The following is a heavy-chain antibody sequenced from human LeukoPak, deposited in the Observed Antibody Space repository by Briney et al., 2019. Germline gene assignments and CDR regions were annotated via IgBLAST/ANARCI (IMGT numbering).Heavy chain of an antibody. CDR1: GGTFSSYA. CDR2: IIPILGIA. V-gene: IGHV1-69*04. Sequence: SVKVSCNASGGTFSSYAISRVRQAPGQGLEWMGRIIPILGIANYAQKFQGRVTITADKSTSTAYMELSSLRSEDTAVYYCARDRADVRGGDYWGQGTLVTVSS. D-gene: IGHD2-15*01. J-gene: IGHJ4*02. CDR3: ARDRADVRGGDY.